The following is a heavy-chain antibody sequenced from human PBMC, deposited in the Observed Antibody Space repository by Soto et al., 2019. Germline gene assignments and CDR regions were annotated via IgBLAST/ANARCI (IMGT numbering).Heavy chain of an antibody. Sequence: GESLKISCKGSGYSFTSYWIGWVRQMPGKGLEWMGIIYPGDSDTRYSPSFQGQVTISADKSISTAYLQWSSLKASDTAMYYCATSSYGDPPYDAFDIWGQGTMVTVSS. D-gene: IGHD4-17*01. CDR3: ATSSYGDPPYDAFDI. CDR2: IYPGDSDT. CDR1: GYSFTSYW. J-gene: IGHJ3*02. V-gene: IGHV5-51*01.